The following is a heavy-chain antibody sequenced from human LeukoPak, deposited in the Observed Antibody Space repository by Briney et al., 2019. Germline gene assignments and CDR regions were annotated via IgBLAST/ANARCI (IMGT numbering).Heavy chain of an antibody. CDR3: ARVGALSSSWLLY. V-gene: IGHV3-48*03. Sequence: GGSLRLSCAASGFTFSSYEMNWVRQAPGKGLEWVSYISSSGSTIYYADSVKGRFTISRDNAKNSLYLQMNSLRAEDTAVYFCARVGALSSSWLLYWGQGTLVTVSS. D-gene: IGHD6-13*01. CDR1: GFTFSSYE. J-gene: IGHJ4*02. CDR2: ISSSGSTI.